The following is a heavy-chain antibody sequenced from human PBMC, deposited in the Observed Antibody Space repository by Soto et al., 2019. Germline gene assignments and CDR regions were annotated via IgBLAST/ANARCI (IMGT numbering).Heavy chain of an antibody. CDR1: GFTLSYYE. D-gene: IGHD1-26*01. CDR3: ARVRAGAANGYYGMDV. V-gene: IGHV3-48*03. J-gene: IGHJ6*02. CDR2: ISTGSSTI. Sequence: GGSLRLSCIASGFTLSYYEMHWVRQAPGKGLEWVSYISTGSSTIYYADSVKGRFTISRDNAKNSLFLEMNSLRPEDTAVYYCARVRAGAANGYYGMDVWGQGTTVTVSS.